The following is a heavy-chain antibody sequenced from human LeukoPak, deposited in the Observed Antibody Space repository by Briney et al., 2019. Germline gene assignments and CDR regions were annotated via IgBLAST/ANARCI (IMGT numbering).Heavy chain of an antibody. D-gene: IGHD4-17*01. J-gene: IGHJ5*02. CDR1: GYSVSSGYY. Sequence: SETLSLTCSVSGYSVSSGYYWGWIRQSPGKGLEWIGSMYHSGTTYYNPSLKSRVTLSVETSKNQFSLRLSYVTAADTAVYYCARRGSTVTLLGHRRFDPWGQGTLVTVSS. V-gene: IGHV4-38-2*02. CDR3: ARRGSTVTLLGHRRFDP. CDR2: MYHSGTT.